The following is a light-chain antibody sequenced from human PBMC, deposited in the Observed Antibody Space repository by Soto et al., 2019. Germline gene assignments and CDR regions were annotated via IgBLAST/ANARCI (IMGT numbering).Light chain of an antibody. V-gene: IGKV1-9*01. CDR3: QQLNSSPFT. Sequence: IQLTQSPSSLSASVGDRVTIACRASQGISSYLAWYQQKPGKAPQLLIYAASTLQSGVPSRFSGSGSGTDFTLTISSLQPEDFVTYYCQQLNSSPFTFGPGTKVDIK. CDR2: AAS. CDR1: QGISSY. J-gene: IGKJ3*01.